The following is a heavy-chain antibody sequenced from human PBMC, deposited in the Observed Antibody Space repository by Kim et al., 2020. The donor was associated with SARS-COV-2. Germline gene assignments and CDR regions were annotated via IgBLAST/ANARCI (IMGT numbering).Heavy chain of an antibody. CDR1: GGSITSSNW. CDR3: ARAASSAWTLRDWLDP. V-gene: IGHV4-4*02. CDR2: ISPSGTT. D-gene: IGHD3-22*01. Sequence: SETLSLTCAVSGGSITSSNWWSWVRQPPGKGLEWIGEISPSGTTEYNPPLKRRVTISIDKSKNQFSLGPNSVTAADTAVYYCARAASSAWTLRDWLDPWG. J-gene: IGHJ5*02.